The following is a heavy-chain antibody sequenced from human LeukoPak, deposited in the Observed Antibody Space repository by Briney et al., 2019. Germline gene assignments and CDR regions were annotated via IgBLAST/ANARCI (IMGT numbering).Heavy chain of an antibody. J-gene: IGHJ4*02. CDR2: IDPTDSYT. V-gene: IGHV5-10-1*01. CDR3: ARRGRSSSNFDF. D-gene: IGHD6-6*01. CDR1: GYIFTSYW. Sequence: KPGESLRIPCKGSGYIFTSYWITWVRQMPGKGLEWMGMIDPTDSYTSYSPSFQGHVTISTDKSISTAYLQWSSLKASDTAIYYCARRGRSSSNFDFWGQGTLVTVSS.